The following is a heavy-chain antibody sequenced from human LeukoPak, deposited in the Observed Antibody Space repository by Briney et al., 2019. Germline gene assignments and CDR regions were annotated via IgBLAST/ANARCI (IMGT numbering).Heavy chain of an antibody. J-gene: IGHJ4*02. CDR2: ISYDGSNK. Sequence: GGSLRLSCAASGFTFDDYAMHWVRQAPGKGLEWVAVISYDGSNKYYADSVKGRFTISRDNSKNTLYLQMNSLRAEDTAVYYCAKDGDHYDSSGYYVFDYWGQGTLVTVSS. D-gene: IGHD3-22*01. CDR1: GFTFDDYA. CDR3: AKDGDHYDSSGYYVFDY. V-gene: IGHV3-30*18.